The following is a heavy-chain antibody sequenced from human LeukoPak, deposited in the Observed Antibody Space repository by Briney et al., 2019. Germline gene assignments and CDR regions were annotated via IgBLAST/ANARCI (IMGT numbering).Heavy chain of an antibody. Sequence: NPGRSLRLSCAASGFTFSSYGMHWVRQAPGKGLEWVSSIGSSSSYIYYADSVKGRFTISRDNAKNSLYLQMNSLRAEDTAVYYCARARYSSGCLDYWGQGTLVTVSS. V-gene: IGHV3-21*01. CDR1: GFTFSSYG. D-gene: IGHD6-19*01. CDR3: ARARYSSGCLDY. J-gene: IGHJ4*02. CDR2: IGSSSSYI.